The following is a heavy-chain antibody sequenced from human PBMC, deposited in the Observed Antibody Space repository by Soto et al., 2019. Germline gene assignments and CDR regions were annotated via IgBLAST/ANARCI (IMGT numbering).Heavy chain of an antibody. V-gene: IGHV1-2*02. D-gene: IGHD4-17*01. CDR1: GYTFTGYY. Sequence: SVKVSCKASGYTFTGYYMHWVRQAPGQGLEWMGWINPNSGGTNYAQKFQGRVTMTRDTSISTAYMELSRLRSDDTAVYYCARRPPVTTRVSSFDYWGQGTLVTVSS. CDR2: INPNSGGT. CDR3: ARRPPVTTRVSSFDY. J-gene: IGHJ4*02.